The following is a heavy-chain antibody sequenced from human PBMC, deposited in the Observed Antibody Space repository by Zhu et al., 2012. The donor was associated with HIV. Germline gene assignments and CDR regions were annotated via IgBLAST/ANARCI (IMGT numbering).Heavy chain of an antibody. J-gene: IGHJ3*02. V-gene: IGHV4-30-4*08. Sequence: QVQLQESGPGLVKPSQTLSLTCTVSGGSISSGDYYWSWIRQPPGKGLEWIGYIYYSGSTYYNPSLKSRVTISVDTSKNQFSLKLSSVTAADTAVYYCARDQDYYGSVLRGAFDIWGQGTMVTVSS. D-gene: IGHD3-10*01. CDR3: ARDQDYYGSVLRGAFDI. CDR1: GGSISSGDYY. CDR2: IYYSGST.